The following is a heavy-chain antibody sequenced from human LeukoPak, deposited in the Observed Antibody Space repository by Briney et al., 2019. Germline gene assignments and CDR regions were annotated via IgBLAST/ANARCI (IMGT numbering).Heavy chain of an antibody. CDR2: IYYSGST. J-gene: IGHJ3*02. CDR1: GGSISSYY. Sequence: SETLSLTCTVSGGSISSYYWSWIRQPPGKGLEWIGYIYYSGSTNYNPSLKSRVTISVDTSKNQFSLKLSSVTAADTAVYYCARRADYDAFDIWGQGTMVTVSS. V-gene: IGHV4-59*01. D-gene: IGHD5-12*01. CDR3: ARRADYDAFDI.